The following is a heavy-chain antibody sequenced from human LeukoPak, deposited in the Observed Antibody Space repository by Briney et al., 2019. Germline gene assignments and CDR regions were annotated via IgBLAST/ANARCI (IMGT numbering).Heavy chain of an antibody. Sequence: ASVKVSCKSSGYTFTGYYMHWVRQAPGQGLEWMGWINPNSGGTNYAQKFQGRVTMTRDTSISTAYMELSRLRSDDTAVYYCARGDHYYDSSGLRDWGQGTLVTVSS. CDR1: GYTFTGYY. D-gene: IGHD3-22*01. CDR2: INPNSGGT. V-gene: IGHV1-2*02. J-gene: IGHJ4*02. CDR3: ARGDHYYDSSGLRD.